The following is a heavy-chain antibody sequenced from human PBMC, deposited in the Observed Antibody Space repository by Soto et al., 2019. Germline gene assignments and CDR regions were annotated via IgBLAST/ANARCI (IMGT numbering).Heavy chain of an antibody. Sequence: PGGSLRLSCAASEVAFKKAWFSWVRQAPGKGLEWLGRIKSEIDGETTNYAAPVKGRFSISRDDSRNTLYLQMDSLKIEDTGLYYCNTLFGVVNYAFDLWGQGTMVTVSS. CDR3: NTLFGVVNYAFDL. D-gene: IGHD3-3*01. J-gene: IGHJ3*01. CDR2: IKSEIDGETT. V-gene: IGHV3-15*01. CDR1: EVAFKKAW.